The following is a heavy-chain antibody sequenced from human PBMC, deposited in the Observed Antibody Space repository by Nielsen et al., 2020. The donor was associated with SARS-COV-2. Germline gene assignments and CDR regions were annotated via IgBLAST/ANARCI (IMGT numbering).Heavy chain of an antibody. CDR1: GGSISSGSYY. D-gene: IGHD5-18*01. Sequence: SETLSLTCTVSGGSISSGSYYWSWIRQPAGKGLEWIGRIYTSGSTNYNPSLKSRVTISVDTSKNQFSLKLSSVTAADTAVYYCARSSGYSYGLYYYYYYGMDVWGQGTTVTVSS. J-gene: IGHJ6*02. CDR3: ARSSGYSYGLYYYYYYGMDV. V-gene: IGHV4-61*02. CDR2: IYTSGST.